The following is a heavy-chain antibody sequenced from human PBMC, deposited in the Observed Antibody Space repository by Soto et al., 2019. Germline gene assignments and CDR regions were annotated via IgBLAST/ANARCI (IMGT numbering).Heavy chain of an antibody. D-gene: IGHD1-7*01. J-gene: IGHJ4*02. CDR3: ARGGVRGTTSRGQVYN. CDR1: GFTFSEYY. CDR2: ISSSSDYT. Sequence: QVQVVESGGGLVQPGGSLRLSGAASGFTFSEYYMNWIRQAPGKGLEWVSYISSSSDYTKYADSVKGRFTISRDNAKSSLYLQMNSLRAEDTAVYYCARGGVRGTTSRGQVYNWGQGTLVTVSS. V-gene: IGHV3-11*06.